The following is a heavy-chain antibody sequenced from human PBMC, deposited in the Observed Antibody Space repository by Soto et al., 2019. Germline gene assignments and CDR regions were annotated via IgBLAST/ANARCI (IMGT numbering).Heavy chain of an antibody. D-gene: IGHD3-10*01. CDR1: GFTFSSYA. V-gene: IGHV3-23*01. CDR2: ISGSGGST. Sequence: GGSLRLSCAASGFTFSSYAMSWVRQAPGKGLEWVSAISGSGGSTYYADSVKGRFTVSRDNPKNTLYLQMNSLRAEDTAVYYCATISGGSSFYFDYWGQGTLVTVSS. J-gene: IGHJ4*02. CDR3: ATISGGSSFYFDY.